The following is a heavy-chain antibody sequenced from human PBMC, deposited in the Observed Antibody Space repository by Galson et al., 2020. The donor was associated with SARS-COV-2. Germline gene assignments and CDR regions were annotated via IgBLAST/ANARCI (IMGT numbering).Heavy chain of an antibody. D-gene: IGHD7-27*01. CDR1: GFTFSSYW. CDR3: ARELGILDY. CDR2: IKQNGSEK. V-gene: IGHV3-7*03. J-gene: IGHJ4*02. Sequence: GGSLSLSCAASGFTFSSYWMSWVRQAPGKGLEWVANIKQNGSEKYYVDSVKGRFTMSRDNAKNSLYLQMNSLRAVDTAVYYCARELGILDYWGQGTLVTVSS.